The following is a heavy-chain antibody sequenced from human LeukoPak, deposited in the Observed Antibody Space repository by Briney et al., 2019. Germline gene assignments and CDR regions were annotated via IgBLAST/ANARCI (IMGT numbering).Heavy chain of an antibody. J-gene: IGHJ3*02. CDR1: GGSFSDYY. D-gene: IGHD1-1*01. CDR2: INHSGST. Sequence: PSETLSLTCAVYGGSFSDYYWSWIRQPPGKGLEWIGDINHSGSTNYNPSLKSRVTISVDTSKNQFSLNLSSVTAADTAIYYCARKNPLAGNAFDIWGQGTMVTVSS. CDR3: ARKNPLAGNAFDI. V-gene: IGHV4-34*01.